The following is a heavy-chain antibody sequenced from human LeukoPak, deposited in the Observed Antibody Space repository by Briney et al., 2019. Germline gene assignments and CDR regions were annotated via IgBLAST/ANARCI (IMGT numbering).Heavy chain of an antibody. V-gene: IGHV3-15*01. J-gene: IGHJ3*02. CDR3: AKEVFRRDAFDI. Sequence: GGSLRLSCAASGFTFSNAWMSWVRQAPGKGLEWFGRIKSKTDGGTTDYAAPVKGRFTISRDDSKNTLYLQMNSLKTEDTAVYYCAKEVFRRDAFDIWGQGTMVTVSS. CDR1: GFTFSNAW. CDR2: IKSKTDGGTT. D-gene: IGHD3-10*01.